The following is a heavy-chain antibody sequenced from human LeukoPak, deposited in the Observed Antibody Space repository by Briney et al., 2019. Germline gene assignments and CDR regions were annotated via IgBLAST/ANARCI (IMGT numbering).Heavy chain of an antibody. CDR1: GFTFGDYA. CDR3: TRAVPRDGYNPNWFDP. V-gene: IGHV3-49*03. Sequence: PGGSLRLSCTASGFTFGDYAMSWFRQAPGKGLEWVGFIRSKAYGGTTEYAASVKGRFTISRDDSKSIAYLQMNSLKTEDTAVYYCTRAVPRDGYNPNWFDPWGQGTLDTVSS. CDR2: IRSKAYGGTT. J-gene: IGHJ5*02. D-gene: IGHD5-24*01.